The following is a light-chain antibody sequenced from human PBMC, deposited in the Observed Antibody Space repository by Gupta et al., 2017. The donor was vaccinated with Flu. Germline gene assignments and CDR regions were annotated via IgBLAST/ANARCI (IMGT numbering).Light chain of an antibody. CDR3: QHKRHCPFS. J-gene: IGKJ1*01. V-gene: IGKV3D-15*01. Sequence: PPVLSPSPGERATTSCRARQSFGSFLAWYQQNPGQAPRLLIYGTSTRASGFPARVSGSGSGTEFILPISRRQSEEFAVYYCQHKRHCPFSFGRGTQVEIK. CDR1: QSFGSF. CDR2: GTS.